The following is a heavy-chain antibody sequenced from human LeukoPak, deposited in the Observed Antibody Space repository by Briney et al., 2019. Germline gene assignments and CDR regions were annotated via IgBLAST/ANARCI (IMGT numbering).Heavy chain of an antibody. V-gene: IGHV3-30-3*01. Sequence: PGRSLRLSCAASGFTFSSYAMHWVRQAPGKGLEWVAVISYDGSNKYYADSVKGRFTISRDSSKNTLYLQMNSLRAEDTAVYYCARGASTGTTYFDYWGQGTLVTVSS. CDR3: ARGASTGTTYFDY. J-gene: IGHJ4*02. CDR1: GFTFSSYA. CDR2: ISYDGSNK. D-gene: IGHD1-1*01.